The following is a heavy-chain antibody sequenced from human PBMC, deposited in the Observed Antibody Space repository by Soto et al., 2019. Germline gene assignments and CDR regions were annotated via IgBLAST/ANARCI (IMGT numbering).Heavy chain of an antibody. J-gene: IGHJ6*02. CDR1: GFTFSSYG. CDR3: ARDTVTTDYYYYGMDV. D-gene: IGHD4-4*01. CDR2: IWYDGSNK. Sequence: PGGSLRLSCAASGFTFSSYGMHWVRQAPGKGLEWVAVIWYDGSNKYYADSVKGRFTISRDNSKNTLYLQMNSLRAEDTAVYYCARDTVTTDYYYYGMDVWGQGTTVTVSS. V-gene: IGHV3-33*01.